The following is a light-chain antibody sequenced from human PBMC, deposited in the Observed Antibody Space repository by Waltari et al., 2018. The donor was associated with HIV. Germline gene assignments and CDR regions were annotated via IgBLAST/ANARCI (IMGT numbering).Light chain of an antibody. CDR2: WAS. J-gene: IGKJ2*03. CDR3: QQYYTTPQS. CDR1: QTVLYSSDNRDY. Sequence: DIVLTQSPDFMAVSLGERAPVNRTSSQTVLYSSDNRDYLAWYQVRPGQPPQLLIYWASTRQSGVPDRFSGSGSGTHFTLTISGLQAEDVAIYYCQQYYTTPQSFGQGTRLEI. V-gene: IGKV4-1*01.